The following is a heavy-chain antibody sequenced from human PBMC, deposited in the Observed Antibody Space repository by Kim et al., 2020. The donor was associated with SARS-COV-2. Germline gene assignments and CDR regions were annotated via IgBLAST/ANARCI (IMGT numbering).Heavy chain of an antibody. CDR2: ITDSGIT. CDR1: GEPLSGYY. V-gene: IGHV4-34*01. D-gene: IGHD1-26*01. J-gene: IGHJ4*02. Sequence: SETLSLTCAVYGEPLSGYYWSWIRQPPGKGLECIGEITDSGITNYNPSLKSRVTISIDTSKNQFSLKVTSVTAADTAVYSCARLGVGATFFDYWGQGTLVTVSS. CDR3: ARLGVGATFFDY.